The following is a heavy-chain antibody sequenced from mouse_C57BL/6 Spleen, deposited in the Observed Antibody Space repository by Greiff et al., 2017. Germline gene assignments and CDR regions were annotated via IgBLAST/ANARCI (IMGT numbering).Heavy chain of an antibody. CDR2: ISSGGSYT. D-gene: IGHD2-3*01. CDR3: ARNDGYLYFDY. Sequence: EVKLMESGGDLVKPGGSLKLSCAASGFTFSSSGMSWVRQTPDKRLEWVATISSGGSYTYYPDSVKGRFTISRDNAKNTLYLQMSSLKSEDTAMYYCARNDGYLYFDYWGQGTTLTVSS. CDR1: GFTFSSSG. J-gene: IGHJ2*01. V-gene: IGHV5-6*01.